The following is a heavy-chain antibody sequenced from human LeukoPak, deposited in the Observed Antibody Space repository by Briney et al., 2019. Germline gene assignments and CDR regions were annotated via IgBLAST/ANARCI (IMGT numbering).Heavy chain of an antibody. CDR3: ARDGSGVWFDY. V-gene: IGHV1-18*01. J-gene: IGHJ4*02. CDR2: INAYNGDT. Sequence: ASVNVSCKASGYTFTSYGISWVRQAPGQGLEWMAWINAYNGDTNYAQKFQVRVTLTTETSTSTAYMELRSLRSDDTAVYFCARDGSGVWFDYWGQGTLVTVSS. CDR1: GYTFTSYG. D-gene: IGHD3-10*01.